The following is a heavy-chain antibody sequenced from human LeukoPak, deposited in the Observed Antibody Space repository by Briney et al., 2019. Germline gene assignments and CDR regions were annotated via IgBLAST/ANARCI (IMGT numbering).Heavy chain of an antibody. CDR1: GYTFTSYG. D-gene: IGHD2-15*01. CDR3: ARDALLLRAFDI. CDR2: SSAYNGNR. Sequence: ASVKVSCKASGYTFTSYGISWVRQAPGQGLEWMGWSSAYNGNRNYAQKLQGRVTMTTDTSTSTDYMELRSLRSDDTAVYYCARDALLLRAFDIWGQGTMVTVSS. J-gene: IGHJ3*02. V-gene: IGHV1-18*01.